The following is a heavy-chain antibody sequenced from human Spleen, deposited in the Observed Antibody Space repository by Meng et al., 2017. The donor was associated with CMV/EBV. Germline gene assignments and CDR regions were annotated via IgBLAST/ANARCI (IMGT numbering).Heavy chain of an antibody. CDR1: GFTFSNYW. Sequence: GSLRLSCAVSGFTFSNYWMSWVRQAPGKGPEWVANINQDGSERYYVDSVRGRLTISRDNAKNSLYLQMNSLRAEDTAVYYCAAYTDDALDIWGQGTMVTVSS. D-gene: IGHD2-21*01. CDR3: AAYTDDALDI. CDR2: INQDGSER. V-gene: IGHV3-7*01. J-gene: IGHJ3*02.